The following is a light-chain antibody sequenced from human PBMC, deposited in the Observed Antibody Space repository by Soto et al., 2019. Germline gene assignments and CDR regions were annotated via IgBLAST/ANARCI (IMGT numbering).Light chain of an antibody. CDR3: AAWHESAKGWA. V-gene: IGLV1-44*01. CDR2: SND. CDR1: DSNIGRNT. Sequence: QSVLTQPPSVSGTPGQRVTISCFGSDSNIGRNTVNWYRQFPGTAPQLVIQSNDQRPSGVPDGFSGSQSRTSAFLAISGVLSEDEAEYYCAAWHESAKGWAFGGGTKATVL. J-gene: IGLJ3*02.